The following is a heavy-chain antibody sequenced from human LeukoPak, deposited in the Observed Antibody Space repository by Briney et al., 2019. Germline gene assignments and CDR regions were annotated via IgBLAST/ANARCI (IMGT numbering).Heavy chain of an antibody. CDR3: VLTSSSWYGYFDY. V-gene: IGHV3-48*01. Sequence: GGSLRLSCAASGFTFSSYSMNWVRQAPGKGLEWVSYISSSSSTIYYADSVKGRFTISRDNAKNSLYLQMNSLRAEDTAVYYCVLTSSSWYGYFDYWGQGTLVTVSS. CDR2: ISSSSSTI. D-gene: IGHD6-13*01. CDR1: GFTFSSYS. J-gene: IGHJ4*02.